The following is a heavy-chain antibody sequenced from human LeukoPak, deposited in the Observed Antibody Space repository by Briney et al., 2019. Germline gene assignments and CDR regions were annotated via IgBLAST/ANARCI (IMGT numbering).Heavy chain of an antibody. J-gene: IGHJ4*02. V-gene: IGHV3-48*03. CDR3: ARDRASSYFDY. CDR2: ISSGGHTI. Sequence: GGSLRLSYAASGFTFSSYEMNWVRQAPGKGLEWVSYISSGGHTIYYADSVKGRFTISRDNAKNSLYLQMNSLRADDTAVYYCARDRASSYFDYWGQGTLITVSS. CDR1: GFTFSSYE.